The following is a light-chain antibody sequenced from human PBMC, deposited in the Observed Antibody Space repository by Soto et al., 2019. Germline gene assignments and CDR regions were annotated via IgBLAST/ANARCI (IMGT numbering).Light chain of an antibody. Sequence: EIVLTQSPATLSLSPGERATLSCRASQSVSSYLAWYQQKPGQAPRLLIYDASNRASGFPARFSGSGSGTVFTPTISSLEPEDFAVYYCHQRSNWPVTFGQGAKLEIK. CDR2: DAS. CDR1: QSVSSY. V-gene: IGKV3-11*01. J-gene: IGKJ2*01. CDR3: HQRSNWPVT.